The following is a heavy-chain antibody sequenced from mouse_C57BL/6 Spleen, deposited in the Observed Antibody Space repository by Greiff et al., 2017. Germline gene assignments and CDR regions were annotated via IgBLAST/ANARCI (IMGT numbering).Heavy chain of an antibody. V-gene: IGHV1-18*01. CDR2: INPNNGGT. D-gene: IGHD4-1*01. CDR1: GYTFTDYN. J-gene: IGHJ3*01. CDR3: ARCTSELGFAY. Sequence: EVQLQQSGPELVKPGASVTIPCKASGYTFTDYNMDWVKQSHGKSLEWIGDINPNNGGTIYNQKFKGKATLTVDKSSSTAYMELRSLTSEDTAVYYCARCTSELGFAYWGQGTLVTVSA.